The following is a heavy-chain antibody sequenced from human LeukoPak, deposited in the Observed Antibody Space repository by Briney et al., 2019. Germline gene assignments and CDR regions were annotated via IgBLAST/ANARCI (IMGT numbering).Heavy chain of an antibody. CDR1: GFTFSSYS. CDR2: ISSSSSYI. D-gene: IGHD2-2*01. J-gene: IGHJ6*02. Sequence: GSLRLSCAASGFTFSSYSMNWVRQAPGKGLEWVSSISSSSSYIYYADSVKGRFTISRDNAKNSLYLQMNSLRAEDTAVYYCARDPQHQLLSRHYYYGMDVWGQGTTVTVSS. CDR3: ARDPQHQLLSRHYYYGMDV. V-gene: IGHV3-21*01.